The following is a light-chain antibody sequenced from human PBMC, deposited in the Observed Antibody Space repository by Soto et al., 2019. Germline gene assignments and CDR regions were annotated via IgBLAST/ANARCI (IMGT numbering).Light chain of an antibody. CDR3: CSYTTSSTLYV. J-gene: IGLJ1*01. V-gene: IGLV2-14*01. CDR1: SSDVGAYNY. Sequence: QSALTQPASVSGSPGQSITISCTGTSSDVGAYNYVSWYQQHPGKAPKLMFYDVSNRPSGVSNRFSGSKSGSTASLTISGLQAEDDADYFCCSYTTSSTLYVFGTGTKVTVL. CDR2: DVS.